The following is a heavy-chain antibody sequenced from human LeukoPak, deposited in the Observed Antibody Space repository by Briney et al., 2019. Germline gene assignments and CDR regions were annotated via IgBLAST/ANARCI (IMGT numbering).Heavy chain of an antibody. CDR3: ARGPSGGYPYYYYYMDV. Sequence: SETLSLTCSVSGGSISSSSSYWGWIRQPPGKGLEWIGSIYYSGSSFDNPALKSRVTISVDTSKNQFSLKLSSVTAADTAVYYCARGPSGGYPYYYYYMDVWGKGTTVTISS. CDR2: IYYSGSS. D-gene: IGHD1-26*01. CDR1: GGSISSSSSY. J-gene: IGHJ6*03. V-gene: IGHV4-39*01.